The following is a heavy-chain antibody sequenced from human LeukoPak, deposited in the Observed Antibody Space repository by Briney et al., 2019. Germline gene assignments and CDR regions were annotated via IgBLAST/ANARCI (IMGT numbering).Heavy chain of an antibody. V-gene: IGHV1-69*13. CDR1: GGTFSSYA. J-gene: IGHJ4*02. Sequence: GASVRVSCKASGGTFSSYAISWVRQAPGQGLEWMGGIIPIFGTANYAQKFQGRVTITADESTSTAYMELSSLRSEDTAVYYCARRGYDYVWGSYRTPANEGNYFDYWGQGTLVTVSS. CDR2: IIPIFGTA. D-gene: IGHD3-16*02. CDR3: ARRGYDYVWGSYRTPANEGNYFDY.